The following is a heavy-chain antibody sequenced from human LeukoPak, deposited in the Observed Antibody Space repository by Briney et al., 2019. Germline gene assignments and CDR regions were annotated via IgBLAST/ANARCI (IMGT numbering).Heavy chain of an antibody. J-gene: IGHJ6*03. CDR3: AKDLDYYMDV. Sequence: GGSLRLSCAASGFIFSSYGMHWGRQAPGKGLEWVAIIWYDGSNKYYADSVKGRFTISRDNSKNTLYLQMNSLRAEDTAVYYCAKDLDYYMDVWGKGTTVTVSS. CDR2: IWYDGSNK. V-gene: IGHV3-33*06. CDR1: GFIFSSYG.